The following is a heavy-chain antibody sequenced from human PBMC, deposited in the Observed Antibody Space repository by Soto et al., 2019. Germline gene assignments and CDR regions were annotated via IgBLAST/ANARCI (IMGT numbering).Heavy chain of an antibody. CDR3: AKDDSSSWGFDY. J-gene: IGHJ4*02. CDR1: GFTFDDYT. D-gene: IGHD6-13*01. Sequence: GGSLRLSCAASGFTFDDYTMHWFRQAPGKGLEWVSLISWDGGSTYYADSVKGRFTISRDNSKNSLYLQMNSLRTEDTALYYCAKDDSSSWGFDYWGQGTLVTVSS. V-gene: IGHV3-43*01. CDR2: ISWDGGST.